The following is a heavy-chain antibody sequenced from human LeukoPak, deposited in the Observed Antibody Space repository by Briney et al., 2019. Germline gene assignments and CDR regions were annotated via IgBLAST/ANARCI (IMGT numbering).Heavy chain of an antibody. D-gene: IGHD1-7*01. Sequence: GGSLRLSCVASGFTFTNYWMHWVRQAPGKGLVWVSCINNDGSSTDYADSVKARFTISRDNAKNTLYLQMNSLRVEDTAVYYCVRPDLMRELRSDPWGRGTLVSVSS. V-gene: IGHV3-74*01. CDR3: VRPDLMRELRSDP. CDR1: GFTFTNYW. CDR2: INNDGSST. J-gene: IGHJ5*02.